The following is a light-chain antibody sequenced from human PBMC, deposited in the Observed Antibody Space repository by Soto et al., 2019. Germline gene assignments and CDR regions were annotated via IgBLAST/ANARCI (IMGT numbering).Light chain of an antibody. CDR2: GAS. J-gene: IGKJ1*01. CDR1: QSVSSSF. CDR3: XQYGSSPPWT. V-gene: IGKV3-20*01. Sequence: EIVLTQSPGTLSLSPGERATLSCRASQSVSSSFLAWYQQKPGQAPRLLIYGASSRATGIPDRFSGSGSGXXXXXXXXXXXXXXFXVXXCXQYGSSPPWTFGQGTKVEIK.